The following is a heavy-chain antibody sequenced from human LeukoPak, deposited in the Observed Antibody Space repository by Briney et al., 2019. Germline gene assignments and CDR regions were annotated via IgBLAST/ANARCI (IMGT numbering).Heavy chain of an antibody. CDR3: ARGGYGSSKYWVY. CDR2: INGDGGDI. D-gene: IGHD6-13*01. Sequence: GGSLTLSCDASGFIIHKFWMTGLRLDRGKGPVWVAHINGDGGDILHVDSVKGRFTISRHNAKNSVFLQMNNLRVEDTAVYCCARGGYGSSKYWVYWGQGTLVTVSS. CDR1: GFIIHKFW. V-gene: IGHV3-7*01. J-gene: IGHJ4*02.